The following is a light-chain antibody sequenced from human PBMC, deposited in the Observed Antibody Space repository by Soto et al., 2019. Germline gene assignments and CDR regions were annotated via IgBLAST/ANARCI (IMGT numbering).Light chain of an antibody. CDR1: QSVSNTY. CDR3: QQYNNWPRT. CDR2: AAS. V-gene: IGKV3-20*01. J-gene: IGKJ1*01. Sequence: EIVLTQSPGPLSLSPGERATLSCRASQSVSNTYLAWYQQKPGQAPRLLIYAASYRATGIPDRFSGSGSGTDFTLTITRLEPEDFAVYYCQQYNNWPRTFGQGTKVEIK.